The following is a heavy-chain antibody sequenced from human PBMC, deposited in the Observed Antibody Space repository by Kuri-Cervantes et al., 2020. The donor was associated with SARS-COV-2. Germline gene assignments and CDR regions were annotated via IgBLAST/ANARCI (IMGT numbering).Heavy chain of an antibody. CDR2: FDPEYGKT. J-gene: IGHJ6*02. D-gene: IGHD4-17*01. CDR1: GYTLTELS. V-gene: IGHV1-24*01. CDR3: ASVVGDYQYSYYYGLDV. Sequence: ASVKVSCKVSGYTLTELSMHWVRQAPGKGLEWMGGFDPEYGKTIYAQKFQGRVTMTADTSTDTAYMELSSLRSEDTAVYYCASVVGDYQYSYYYGLDVWGQGTTVTVSS.